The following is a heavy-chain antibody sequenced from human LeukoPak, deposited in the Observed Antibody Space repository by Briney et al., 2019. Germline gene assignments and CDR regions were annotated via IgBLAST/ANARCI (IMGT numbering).Heavy chain of an antibody. CDR3: ARESCSSTSCYLRYYYGMDV. CDR2: ISAYNGNT. CDR1: GYTFTSYG. Sequence: ASVKVSCMASGYTFTSYGISWVRQAPGQGLEWMGWISAYNGNTNYAQKLQGRVTMTTDTSTSTAYMELRSLRSDDTAVYYCARESCSSTSCYLRYYYGMDVWGQGTTVTVSS. D-gene: IGHD2-2*01. V-gene: IGHV1-18*01. J-gene: IGHJ6*02.